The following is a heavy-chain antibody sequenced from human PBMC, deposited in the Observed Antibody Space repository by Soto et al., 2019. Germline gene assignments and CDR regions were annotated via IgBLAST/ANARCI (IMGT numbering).Heavy chain of an antibody. Sequence: EVQLLESGGGLVQPGGSLRLSCAASGFTFSSYAMSWVRQAPGKGLEWVSAISGSGGSTYYADAVKGRFTISRDNSKNTLYTQMNSLRAEDTAVYYCAKDRYCTNGLCYPYYFDYWGQGTLVTVSS. CDR2: ISGSGGST. J-gene: IGHJ4*02. D-gene: IGHD2-8*01. CDR1: GFTFSSYA. V-gene: IGHV3-23*01. CDR3: AKDRYCTNGLCYPYYFDY.